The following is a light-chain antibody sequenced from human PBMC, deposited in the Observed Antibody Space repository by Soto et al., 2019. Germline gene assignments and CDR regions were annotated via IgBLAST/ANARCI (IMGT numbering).Light chain of an antibody. CDR1: QSVSSY. CDR2: DAS. V-gene: IGKV3-11*01. Sequence: EIVLPQSPATLSLSPGERATLSCMASQSVSSYLAWYQQKPGQAPRLLIYDASNRATGIPARFSGSGSGTDFTLTISSLEPEDFAVYYCQQRSNWPPTWTFGQGTKVDIK. J-gene: IGKJ1*01. CDR3: QQRSNWPPTWT.